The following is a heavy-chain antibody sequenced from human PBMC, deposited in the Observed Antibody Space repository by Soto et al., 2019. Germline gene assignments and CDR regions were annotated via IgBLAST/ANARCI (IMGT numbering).Heavy chain of an antibody. D-gene: IGHD3-9*01. Sequence: SETLSITCTVSGGSIGSDYWSWFRQSPGRRLEWIGYIYYSGSTNYNPSLKSRVTLSVDTSKNQFSLKLNFVTAADTAVYYCARDHYVYDILTGYGYYYGMDVWGQGTTVTVSS. CDR3: ARDHYVYDILTGYGYYYGMDV. CDR1: GGSIGSDY. V-gene: IGHV4-59*12. J-gene: IGHJ6*02. CDR2: IYYSGST.